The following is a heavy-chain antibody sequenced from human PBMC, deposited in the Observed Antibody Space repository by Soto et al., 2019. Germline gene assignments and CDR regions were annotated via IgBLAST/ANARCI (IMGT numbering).Heavy chain of an antibody. D-gene: IGHD2-8*01. CDR1: GFSFSSHN. CDR2: ISTSGSSI. J-gene: IGHJ4*02. CDR3: ARNGNCRLDC. V-gene: IGHV3-48*02. Sequence: EVQLVESGGGLVQPGGSLRLSCAASGFSFSSHNMNWVRQAPGKGLEWIAYISTSGSSIYYADSVEGRFTISRDNAKRALYLHMNSLRDEDTALYYFARNGNCRLDCWGQGTLVTV.